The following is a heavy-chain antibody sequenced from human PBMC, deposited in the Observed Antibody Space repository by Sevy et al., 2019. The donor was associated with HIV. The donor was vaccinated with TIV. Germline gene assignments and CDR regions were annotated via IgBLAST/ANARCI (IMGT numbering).Heavy chain of an antibody. Sequence: GGSLRLSCAASEFTFSSYAMSWVRQAPGKGLEWVSSISGSGRYTYYADSVEGRFTISRDNSKNTLYVQMNSLGPEDTAVYYCAKGFCSGGSCPRDYYYYGMDVWGQGTTVTVSS. CDR1: EFTFSSYA. V-gene: IGHV3-23*01. CDR2: ISGSGRYT. D-gene: IGHD2-15*01. J-gene: IGHJ6*02. CDR3: AKGFCSGGSCPRDYYYYGMDV.